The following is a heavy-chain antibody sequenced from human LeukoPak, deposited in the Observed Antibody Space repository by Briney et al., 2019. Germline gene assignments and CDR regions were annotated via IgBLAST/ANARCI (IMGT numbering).Heavy chain of an antibody. V-gene: IGHV4-59*01. J-gene: IGHJ4*02. CDR3: ARYVSSIQLWPRGGHYFDY. CDR1: GGSISSYY. Sequence: SETLSLTCTVSGGSISSYYWSWIRQPPGKGLEWIGYIYYSGSTNYNPSLKSRVTISVDTSKNQFSLKLSSVTAADTAVYYCARYVSSIQLWPRGGHYFDYWGQGTLVTVSS. D-gene: IGHD5-18*01. CDR2: IYYSGST.